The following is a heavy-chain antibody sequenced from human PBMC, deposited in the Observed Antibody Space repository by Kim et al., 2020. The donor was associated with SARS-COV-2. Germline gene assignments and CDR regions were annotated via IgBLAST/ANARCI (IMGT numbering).Heavy chain of an antibody. J-gene: IGHJ4*02. V-gene: IGHV4-59*13. CDR1: GGSISSYY. CDR3: ARGGRYSYGYEGADY. D-gene: IGHD5-18*01. CDR2: IYYSGST. Sequence: SETLSLTCTVSGGSISSYYWSWIRQPPGKGLEWIGYIYYSGSTNYNPSLKSRVTISVDTSKNQFSLKLSSVTAADTAVYYCARGGRYSYGYEGADYWGQGTLVTVSS.